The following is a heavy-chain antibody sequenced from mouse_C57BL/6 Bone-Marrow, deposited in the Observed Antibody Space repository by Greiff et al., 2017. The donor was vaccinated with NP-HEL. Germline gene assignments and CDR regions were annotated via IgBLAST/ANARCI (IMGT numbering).Heavy chain of an antibody. J-gene: IGHJ3*01. CDR1: GYTFTSYW. CDR3: ARFAY. CDR2: IDPSDSYT. V-gene: IGHV1-69*01. Sequence: QVQLKQPGAELVMPGASVKLSCKASGYTFTSYWMHWVKQRPGQGLEWIGEIDPSDSYTNYNQKFKGKSTLTVDKSSSTAYMQLSSLTSEDSAVYYCARFAYWGQGTLVTVSA.